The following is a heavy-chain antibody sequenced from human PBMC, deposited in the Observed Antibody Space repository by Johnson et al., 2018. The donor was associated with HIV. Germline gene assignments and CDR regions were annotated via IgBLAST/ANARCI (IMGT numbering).Heavy chain of an antibody. V-gene: IGHV3-33*06. Sequence: QVQLVESGGGVVQPGTSLRLSCAASGFAFRNYGMHWVRQAPGKGLEWVALIWYDGTDKYYADSVKGRFTISRDNSKNTLSLQMNSLRAEDTAVYYCAKPYYDFWSGYYEYNAFDVWGRGTSVTVS. CDR3: AKPYYDFWSGYYEYNAFDV. D-gene: IGHD3-3*01. CDR1: GFAFRNYG. CDR2: IWYDGTDK. J-gene: IGHJ3*01.